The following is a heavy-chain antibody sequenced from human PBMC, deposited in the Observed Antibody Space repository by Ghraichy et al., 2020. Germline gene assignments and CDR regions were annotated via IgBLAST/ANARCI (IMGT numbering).Heavy chain of an antibody. V-gene: IGHV3-7*01. CDR2: MNQDGSVK. CDR3: AREKAYGDSFEY. Sequence: GGSLRLSCATSGFTFRNYWMSWVRQAPGKGLEWVANMNQDGSVKNSVDSVKGRVTIARDNAKSLLYLQMNSLRAEDTAVYYCAREKAYGDSFEYWGQGALVTVSS. D-gene: IGHD4-17*01. J-gene: IGHJ4*02. CDR1: GFTFRNYW.